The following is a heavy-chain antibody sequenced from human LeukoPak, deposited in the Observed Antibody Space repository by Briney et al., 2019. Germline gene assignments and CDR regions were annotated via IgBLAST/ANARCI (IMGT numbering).Heavy chain of an antibody. D-gene: IGHD1-1*01. Sequence: PGGSLRPSSTASGFTFSSFAMSWVRQAPGKGLDWVSAISGSGDSTSYADSVRGRFIISRDNSKNTLYLQMDSLRAEDTAVYYCATNRTTGVARFVYWGHGTLVTVSS. CDR3: ATNRTTGVARFVY. J-gene: IGHJ4*01. CDR2: ISGSGDST. V-gene: IGHV3-23*01. CDR1: GFTFSSFA.